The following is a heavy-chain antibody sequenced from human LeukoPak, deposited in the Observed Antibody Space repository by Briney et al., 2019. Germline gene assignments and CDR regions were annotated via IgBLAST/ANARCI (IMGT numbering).Heavy chain of an antibody. D-gene: IGHD2-8*01. V-gene: IGHV3-7*01. J-gene: IGHJ3*02. CDR1: RFTFSRYW. CDR2: IKQDGSEK. CDR3: ARVNPLMAPGAFDI. Sequence: GGSLRLSCAASRFTFSRYWMSWVRQAPGKGLEWVANIKQDGSEKYYVASVKGRFTIARDNAKNSLYLQMNSLRAEDTAVYYCARVNPLMAPGAFDIWGQGTMVTVSS.